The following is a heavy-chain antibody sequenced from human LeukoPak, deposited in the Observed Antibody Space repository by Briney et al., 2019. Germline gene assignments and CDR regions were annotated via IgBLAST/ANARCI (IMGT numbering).Heavy chain of an antibody. D-gene: IGHD3-3*01. CDR1: GFTFSNAW. J-gene: IGHJ6*02. V-gene: IGHV3-15*01. Sequence: GGSLRLSCAASGFTFSNAWMSWVRQAPGKGLEWVGRIKSKTDGGTTDYAAPVKGRFTISRDDSKNTLYLQMNSLKTEDTAVYYCTTDRRLLRPTLRFLEWLLSGGMDVWGQGTTVTVSS. CDR3: TTDRRLLRPTLRFLEWLLSGGMDV. CDR2: IKSKTDGGTT.